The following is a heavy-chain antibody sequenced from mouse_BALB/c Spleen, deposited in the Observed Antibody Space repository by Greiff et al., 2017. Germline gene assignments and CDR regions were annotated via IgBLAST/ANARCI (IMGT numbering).Heavy chain of an antibody. CDR3: TRSDGYYVRFAY. CDR2: IRLKSNNYAT. Sequence: EVQLVESGGGLVQPGGSMKLSCVASGFTFSNYWMNWVRQSPEKGLEWVAEIRLKSNNYATHYAESVKGRFTISRDDSKSSVYLQMNNLRAEDTGIYYCTRSDGYYVRFAYWGQGTLVTVSA. J-gene: IGHJ3*01. D-gene: IGHD2-3*01. V-gene: IGHV6-6*02. CDR1: GFTFSNYW.